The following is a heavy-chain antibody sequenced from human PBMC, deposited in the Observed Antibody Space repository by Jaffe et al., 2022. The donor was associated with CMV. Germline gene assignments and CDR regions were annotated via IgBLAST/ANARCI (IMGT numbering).Heavy chain of an antibody. D-gene: IGHD3-3*01. CDR1: GGSISSYY. Sequence: QVQLQESGPGLVKPSETLSLTCTVSGGSISSYYWSWIRQPPGKGLEWIGYIYYSGSTNYNPSLKSRVTISVDTSKNQFSLKLSSVTAADTAVYYCAGGSIFGVVPYYYGMDVWGQGTTVTVSS. V-gene: IGHV4-59*01. J-gene: IGHJ6*02. CDR2: IYYSGST. CDR3: AGGSIFGVVPYYYGMDV.